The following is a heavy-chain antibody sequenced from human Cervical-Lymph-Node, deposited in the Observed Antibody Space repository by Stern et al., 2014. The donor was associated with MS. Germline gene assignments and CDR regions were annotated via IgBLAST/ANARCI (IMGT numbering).Heavy chain of an antibody. D-gene: IGHD1-1*01. CDR1: GFTVSRDY. CDR2: ITNVGST. J-gene: IGHJ4*02. Sequence: EVQLVESGGGVIQPGGSLRLSCTASGFTVSRDYMTWVRQAPGKGLEWVSLITNVGSTFYTDSVKGRFTISRDDSKNTVYLLMTSLRAEDTAMYYCARDTSSPERSDWWGQGTLVTVSS. CDR3: ARDTSSPERSDW. V-gene: IGHV3-53*01.